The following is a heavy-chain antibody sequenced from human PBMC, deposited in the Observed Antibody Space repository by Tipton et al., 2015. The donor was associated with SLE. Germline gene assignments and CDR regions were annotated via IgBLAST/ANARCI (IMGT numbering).Heavy chain of an antibody. CDR2: LFGGGDT. D-gene: IGHD7-27*01. CDR3: AREYWGRFDY. J-gene: IGHJ4*02. V-gene: IGHV3-66*02. CDR1: GFTFSSYA. Sequence: SLRLSCAASGFTFSSYAMTWVRQAPGKGLEWVSVLFGGGDTDYAESVKGRFTFSRDSSRNTVYLYMNSLTVEDTAVYFCAREYWGRFDYWGQGTLVTVSS.